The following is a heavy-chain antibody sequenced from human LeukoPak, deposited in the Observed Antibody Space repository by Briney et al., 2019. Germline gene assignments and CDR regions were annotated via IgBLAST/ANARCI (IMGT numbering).Heavy chain of an antibody. Sequence: GGSLRLSCAASGFTVSSNYMSWVRQAQGQGLERVSVIYSGGSTYYADSVKGRFTISRDNSKNTLYLQMNSLRAEDTAVYYCASSDSSGLGDYFDYWGQGTLVTVSS. V-gene: IGHV3-53*01. CDR3: ASSDSSGLGDYFDY. J-gene: IGHJ4*02. D-gene: IGHD3-22*01. CDR2: IYSGGST. CDR1: GFTVSSNY.